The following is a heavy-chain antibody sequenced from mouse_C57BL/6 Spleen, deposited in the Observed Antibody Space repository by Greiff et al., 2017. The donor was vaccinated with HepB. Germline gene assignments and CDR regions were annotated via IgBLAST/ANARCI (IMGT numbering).Heavy chain of an antibody. CDR3: ASSYYYGSSYGYFDV. Sequence: QVQLQQSGAELVRPGASVKLSCKASGYTFTDYYINWVKQRPGQGLEWIARIYPGSGNTYYNEKFKGKATLTAEKSSSTAYMQLSSLTSEDSAVYFCASSYYYGSSYGYFDVWGTGTTVTVSS. J-gene: IGHJ1*03. D-gene: IGHD1-1*01. CDR2: IYPGSGNT. CDR1: GYTFTDYY. V-gene: IGHV1-76*01.